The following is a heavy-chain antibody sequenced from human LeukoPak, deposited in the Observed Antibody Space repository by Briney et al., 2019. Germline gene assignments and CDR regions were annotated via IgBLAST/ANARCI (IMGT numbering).Heavy chain of an antibody. Sequence: GGSLRLSCPASGFTFSSYWMSWVRQAPGKGLEWVSAISSSGDNTYYPDSVKGRFTISRDNSKNTLYLQTNSLRAEDTAIYYCAKLTGGDCYRDFSDYWGQGTLVAVSS. D-gene: IGHD2-21*01. V-gene: IGHV3-23*01. CDR1: GFTFSSYW. J-gene: IGHJ4*02. CDR2: ISSSGDNT. CDR3: AKLTGGDCYRDFSDY.